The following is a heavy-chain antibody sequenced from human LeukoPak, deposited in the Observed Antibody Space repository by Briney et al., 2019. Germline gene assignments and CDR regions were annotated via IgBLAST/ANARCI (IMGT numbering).Heavy chain of an antibody. CDR1: GFSFSIYF. V-gene: IGHV3-21*01. D-gene: IGHD3-10*01. Sequence: GGSLRLSCAASGFSFSIYFMNWVRQAPGKGLEWVSSISRTSEYIHYADSVKGRFTISRDNAKNSLYLQMNSLRAEDTAVYYCASRDYYGSGIIFDPWGQGTLVTVSS. CDR3: ASRDYYGSGIIFDP. CDR2: ISRTSEYI. J-gene: IGHJ5*02.